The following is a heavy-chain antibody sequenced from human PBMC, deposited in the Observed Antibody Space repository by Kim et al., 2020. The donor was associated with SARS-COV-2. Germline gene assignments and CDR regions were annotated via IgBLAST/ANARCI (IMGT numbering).Heavy chain of an antibody. V-gene: IGHV3-53*01. Sequence: GGSLRLSCAASGFTVSSNYMSWVRQAPGKGLEWVSVIYSGGSTYYADSVKGRFTISRDNSKNTLYLQMNSLRAEDTAVYYCASGLGGYYDSSGYLRGYWGQGTLVTVSS. CDR1: GFTVSSNY. CDR2: IYSGGST. J-gene: IGHJ4*02. D-gene: IGHD3-22*01. CDR3: ASGLGGYYDSSGYLRGY.